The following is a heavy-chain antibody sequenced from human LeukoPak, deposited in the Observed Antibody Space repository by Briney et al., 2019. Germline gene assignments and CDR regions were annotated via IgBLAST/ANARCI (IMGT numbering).Heavy chain of an antibody. V-gene: IGHV6-1*01. D-gene: IGHD1-26*01. CDR1: TDSVSSYSAA. Sequence: SQTPSLTCAIATDSVSSYSAAWNWIRQSPSRGLEWLGTTYYKSKCYYDYAISVKSRIPIYPDTTKNQFSLQLNSVTPEDTAVYYCARGGGSYYQWGQGNLVTVSS. J-gene: IGHJ4*02. CDR2: TYYKSKCYY. CDR3: ARGGGSYYQ.